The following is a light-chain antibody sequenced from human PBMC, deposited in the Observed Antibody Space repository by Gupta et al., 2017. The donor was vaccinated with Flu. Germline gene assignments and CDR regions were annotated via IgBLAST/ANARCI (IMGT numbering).Light chain of an antibody. CDR1: SDVGGYNY. J-gene: IGLJ2*01. Sequence: SDVGGYNYVSWYQQHPGKAPKLIIYEVNKRPSVVPDRFSGSKSGNTASLTVSVLLAEDEADYYCCSYGGSKFFGGGTKMTVL. V-gene: IGLV2-8*01. CDR2: EVN. CDR3: CSYGGSKF.